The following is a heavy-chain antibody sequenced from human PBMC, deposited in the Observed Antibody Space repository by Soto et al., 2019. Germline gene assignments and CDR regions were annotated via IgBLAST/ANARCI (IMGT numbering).Heavy chain of an antibody. CDR2: IHPIVGST. D-gene: IGHD5-12*01. CDR1: GYTFTNYY. J-gene: IGHJ6*01. Sequence: QVQLVQSGAEVKKPGASVKVSCRASGYTFTNYYMHWVRQAPGQGLEWMGIIHPIVGSTSYAKKFRGRVPLTRDTSTSTVYMELTSLRSDDTAVYYCVREWLVLNDRPTQCSGLAVWGQGTRVIVSS. CDR3: VREWLVLNDRPTQCSGLAV. V-gene: IGHV1-46*01.